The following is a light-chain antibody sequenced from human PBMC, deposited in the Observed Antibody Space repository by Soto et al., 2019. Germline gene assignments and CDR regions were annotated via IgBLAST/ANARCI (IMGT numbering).Light chain of an antibody. CDR3: QQYNNWPWT. CDR2: GAS. V-gene: IGKV3-15*01. J-gene: IGKJ1*01. CDR1: QSVSSN. Sequence: EIVMTQSPATLSASPGEGATLACRASQSVSSNLAWYQQKADQAPRLLIYGASTRATGIPARFSGSGSGTELTLTISSLQSEDFAVYYCQQYNNWPWTFGQGTKVEIK.